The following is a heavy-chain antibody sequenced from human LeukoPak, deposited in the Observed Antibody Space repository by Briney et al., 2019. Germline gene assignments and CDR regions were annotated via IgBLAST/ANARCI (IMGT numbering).Heavy chain of an antibody. CDR3: TRVSRSYYYDSSGYYNSYFDY. V-gene: IGHV4-59*01. CDR2: FYNSGRS. J-gene: IGHJ4*02. D-gene: IGHD3-22*01. CDR1: DDSISDYY. Sequence: SETLSLTCTVSDDSISDYYRGWIRQPPGKGLEWIGYFYNSGRSTYNPSLKSRVTISADTSKNHFSLKLNSVTTADTAVYYCTRVSRSYYYDSSGYYNSYFDYWGQGTLVTVSS.